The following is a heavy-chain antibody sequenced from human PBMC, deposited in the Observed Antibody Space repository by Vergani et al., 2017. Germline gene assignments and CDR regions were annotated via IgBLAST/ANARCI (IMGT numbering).Heavy chain of an antibody. CDR2: IKQDGSEK. V-gene: IGHV3-7*01. CDR3: ARTYSSGRDPPWFDP. CDR1: GFTFSSYW. D-gene: IGHD6-19*01. J-gene: IGHJ5*02. Sequence: EVQLVESGGGLVQPGGSLRLSCAASGFTFSSYWMSWVRQAPGKGLEWVANIKQDGSEKYYVDSVKGRFTISRENAKNSLYLQRNSLRAEDTAVYYCARTYSSGRDPPWFDPWGQGTLVTVSS.